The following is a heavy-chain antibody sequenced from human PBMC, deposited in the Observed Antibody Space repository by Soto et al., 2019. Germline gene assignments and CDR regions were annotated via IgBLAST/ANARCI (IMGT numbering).Heavy chain of an antibody. J-gene: IGHJ4*02. CDR1: GFTFRDYP. D-gene: IGHD3-10*01. CDR2: LSDDGTAG. V-gene: IGHV3-30*18. CDR3: AKVTARLKSMAELDY. Sequence: QVHLVESGGGVVQPGRSLRLSCTASGFTFRDYPIHWVRQAPGKGLEWVAVLSDDGTAGYYADSVRGRFTISRDTSKSTVYLQMDSLRGEDTAVYYCAKVTARLKSMAELDYWGQGTLVTVPA.